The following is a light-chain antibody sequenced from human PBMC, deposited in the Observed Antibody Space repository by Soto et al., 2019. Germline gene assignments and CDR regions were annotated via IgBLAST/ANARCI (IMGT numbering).Light chain of an antibody. CDR2: DDT. Sequence: QSVLTQPSSVSGAPGQRITISCTGSSSNIGAGYGVHWYQQLPGTAPKLLIHDDTDRPSGVPDRFSGSKSGTSASLAITGLQAEDEADYYCQSYDSTLSGHVVFCGGTQLTVL. CDR3: QSYDSTLSGHVV. V-gene: IGLV1-40*01. CDR1: SSNIGAGYG. J-gene: IGLJ2*01.